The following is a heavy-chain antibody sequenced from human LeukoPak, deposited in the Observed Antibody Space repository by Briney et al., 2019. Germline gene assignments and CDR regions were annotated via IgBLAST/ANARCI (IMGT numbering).Heavy chain of an antibody. CDR2: ISSSGSTI. CDR1: GFTFSDYY. V-gene: IGHV3-11*01. CDR3: AKDSYGSGSYPQGWFDP. D-gene: IGHD3-10*01. Sequence: GGSLRLSCAASGFTFSDYYMSWIRQAPGKGLEWVSYISSSGSTIYYADSVKGRFTISRDNAKNSLYLQMNSLRAEDTAVYYCAKDSYGSGSYPQGWFDPWGQGTLVTVSS. J-gene: IGHJ5*02.